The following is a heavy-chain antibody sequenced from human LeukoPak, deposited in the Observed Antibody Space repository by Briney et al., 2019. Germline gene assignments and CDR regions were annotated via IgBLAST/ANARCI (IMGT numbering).Heavy chain of an antibody. CDR1: GFTFSSYA. V-gene: IGHV3-30-3*01. Sequence: GGSLRLSCAASGFTFSSYAMHWVRQAPGKGLEWVAVISYDGSNKYYADSVKGRFTISRDNSKNTLYLQMNSLRAEDTAVYYCARDPSSGYPPPYYYYYYTDVWGKGTTVTVSS. J-gene: IGHJ6*03. CDR2: ISYDGSNK. D-gene: IGHD3-22*01. CDR3: ARDPSSGYPPPYYYYYYTDV.